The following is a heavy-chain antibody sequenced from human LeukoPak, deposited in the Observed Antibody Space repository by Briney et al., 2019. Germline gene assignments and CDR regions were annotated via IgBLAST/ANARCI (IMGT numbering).Heavy chain of an antibody. V-gene: IGHV4-34*01. CDR1: GRSFSGYY. CDR2: INHSGST. Sequence: SETLSLTCADYGRSFSGYYWSWIRQPPGKGLEWIGEINHSGSTNYNPSLKSRVTISVDTSKNQFSLKLSSVTAADTAVYYCARSQAVVRGTPKGGMDVWGKGTTVTVSS. D-gene: IGHD3-10*01. CDR3: ARSQAVVRGTPKGGMDV. J-gene: IGHJ6*04.